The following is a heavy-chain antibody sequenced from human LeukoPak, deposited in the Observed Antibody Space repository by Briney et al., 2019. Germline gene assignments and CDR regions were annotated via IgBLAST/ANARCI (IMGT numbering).Heavy chain of an antibody. CDR3: AKDSFSSGSYHAIIDY. Sequence: GGSLRLSCAACGYTFSSHAMSWVRQAPGKGLEWVSGFTGSGGGTNHPGSVKGRFTISRENSKNTVYVQMNSLRAEDTAVYYCAKDSFSSGSYHAIIDYWGQGTLVTVSS. CDR2: FTGSGGGT. V-gene: IGHV3-23*01. D-gene: IGHD1-26*01. CDR1: GYTFSSHA. J-gene: IGHJ4*02.